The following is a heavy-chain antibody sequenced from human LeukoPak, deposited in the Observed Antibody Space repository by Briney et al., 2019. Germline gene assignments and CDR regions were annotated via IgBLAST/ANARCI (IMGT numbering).Heavy chain of an antibody. D-gene: IGHD3-22*01. Sequence: GGSLRLSCAASGFTFSSYGMSWVRQAPGKGLEWVSAISGSGGSTYYADSVKGRFTISRDNSKNTLYLQMNSLRAEDTAVYYCAKDRSSGYYYGVLVGEFDYWGQGTLVTVSS. J-gene: IGHJ4*02. V-gene: IGHV3-23*01. CDR3: AKDRSSGYYYGVLVGEFDY. CDR2: ISGSGGST. CDR1: GFTFSSYG.